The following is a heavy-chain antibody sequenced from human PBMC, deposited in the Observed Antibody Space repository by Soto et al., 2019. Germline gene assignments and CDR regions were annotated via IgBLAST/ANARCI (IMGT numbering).Heavy chain of an antibody. D-gene: IGHD1-26*01. CDR3: ARSSGGNFGIIIEGTNWFAP. V-gene: IGHV1-46*01. Sequence: ASVKVSCKAPRDTFTSYYINWVRQAPGQGLEWMGVINPHGGSTAYAQKFKGRVTLTRGTSASTVYMEVSSLTSEDTAMYYCARSSGGNFGIIIEGTNWFAPWGQGTLVTVSS. CDR1: RDTFTSYY. J-gene: IGHJ5*02. CDR2: INPHGGST.